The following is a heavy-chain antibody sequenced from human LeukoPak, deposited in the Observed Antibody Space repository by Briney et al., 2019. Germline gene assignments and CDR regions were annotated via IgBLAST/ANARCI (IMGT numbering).Heavy chain of an antibody. J-gene: IGHJ4*02. D-gene: IGHD3-22*01. Sequence: PGGSLRLSCAASQFTFTSYWMSWVRQAPGKGLEWVANINQDGSERYYVDSVKGRFTISRDNAKSSLCLQMNSLRAEDTAVYYCARDKSVYYDTSGSRFGYWGQGTLVTVSS. V-gene: IGHV3-7*01. CDR1: QFTFTSYW. CDR2: INQDGSER. CDR3: ARDKSVYYDTSGSRFGY.